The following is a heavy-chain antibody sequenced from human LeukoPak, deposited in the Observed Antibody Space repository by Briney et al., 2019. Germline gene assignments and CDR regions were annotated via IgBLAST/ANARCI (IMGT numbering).Heavy chain of an antibody. CDR3: ARDPMVRGATDWYFDL. CDR1: GYTFTGYY. J-gene: IGHJ2*01. CDR2: INPNSGGT. V-gene: IGHV1-2*04. D-gene: IGHD3-10*01. Sequence: ASVKVSCKASGYTFTGYYMHWVRQAPGQGLEWMGWINPNSGGTNYVQKFQGWVTMTRDTSISTAYMELSRLRSDDTAVYYCARDPMVRGATDWYFDLWGRGTLVTVSS.